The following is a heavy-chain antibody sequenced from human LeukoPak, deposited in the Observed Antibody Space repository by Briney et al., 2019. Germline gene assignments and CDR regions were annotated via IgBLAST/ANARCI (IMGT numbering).Heavy chain of an antibody. Sequence: GGSLRLSCTASGFTFDDYGMSWVCQAPGKGLEWVSGINWNGGSTGYADSVKGRFTISRDNAKNSLYLQMNSLRAEDTALYYCARVAATGVLDAFDIWGQGTMVTVSS. CDR3: ARVAATGVLDAFDI. V-gene: IGHV3-20*04. D-gene: IGHD6-25*01. CDR2: INWNGGST. J-gene: IGHJ3*02. CDR1: GFTFDDYG.